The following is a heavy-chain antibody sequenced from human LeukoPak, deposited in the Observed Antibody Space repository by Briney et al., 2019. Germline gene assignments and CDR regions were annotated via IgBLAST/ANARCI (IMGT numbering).Heavy chain of an antibody. CDR1: GGSISSSSSY. CDR2: KYYSGST. CDR3: ARYYLQWLARSTNWFDP. Sequence: SETLSLTCTVSGGSISSSSSYWGWIRQPPGKGLEWIGSKYYSGSTYYNPSLKSRVTISVDTSKNQFSLKLSSVTAADTAVYYCARYYLQWLARSTNWFDPWGQGTLVTVSS. J-gene: IGHJ5*02. V-gene: IGHV4-39*07. D-gene: IGHD6-19*01.